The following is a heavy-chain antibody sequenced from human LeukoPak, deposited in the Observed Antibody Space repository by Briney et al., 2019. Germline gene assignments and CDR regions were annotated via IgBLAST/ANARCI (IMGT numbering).Heavy chain of an antibody. CDR3: AKDLGY. D-gene: IGHD7-27*01. CDR2: IRGSGGST. Sequence: GGSLSLSCAASGFTFSIYATRCVRHAPGEGREWVSAIRGSGGSTYYTDSVKGRFTISRDNSKNTLYLQMNSLRAEDTAVYYCAKDLGYWGQGTLVTVSS. J-gene: IGHJ4*02. CDR1: GFTFSIYA. V-gene: IGHV3-23*01.